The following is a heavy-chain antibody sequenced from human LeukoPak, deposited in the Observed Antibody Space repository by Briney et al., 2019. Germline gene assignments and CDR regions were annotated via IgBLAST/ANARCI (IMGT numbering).Heavy chain of an antibody. D-gene: IGHD2-15*01. J-gene: IGHJ5*02. Sequence: PGGSLRLSCAASGFTLSIYDMVWVRQAPGKGLEWIASTGLSSSYIGYADSVNGRFTISRDNGENSVYLQMNSLRAEDTAVYFCARERSYCSGATCSLDLWGQGTLVTVSS. V-gene: IGHV3-21*01. CDR3: ARERSYCSGATCSLDL. CDR1: GFTLSIYD. CDR2: TGLSSSYI.